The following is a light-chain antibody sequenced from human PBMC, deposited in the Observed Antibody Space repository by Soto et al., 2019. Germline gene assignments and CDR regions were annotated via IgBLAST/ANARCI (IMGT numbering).Light chain of an antibody. CDR1: QSVSSNH. Sequence: DIVVTRAPGTLSLSPWERATLSCRASQSVSSNHLAWYQQKPGQAPRLLIYGGSSRATGIPVRFSGSGSETDFTLTITRLEPEDFAVDYCQQYRSSRTFGQGTKVDIK. J-gene: IGKJ1*01. V-gene: IGKV3-20*01. CDR2: GGS. CDR3: QQYRSSRT.